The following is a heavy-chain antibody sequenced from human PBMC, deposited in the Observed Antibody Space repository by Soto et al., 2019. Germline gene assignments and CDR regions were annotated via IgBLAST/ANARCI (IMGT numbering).Heavy chain of an antibody. CDR2: IIPMYGAA. V-gene: IGHV1-69*01. CDR1: GGTFSSYA. J-gene: IGHJ6*02. CDR3: AGRNYRTGTYYRHKQYFYYSGMDV. D-gene: IGHD3-10*01. Sequence: QVQLVQSGAEVKKPGSSVKVSCEASGGTFSSYAVSWVRQAPGQGLEWMGGIIPMYGAADYAQNFQGRVTITAYESTSTAHLEMSSLRFEDTAAYFCAGRNYRTGTYYRHKQYFYYSGMDVWGQGTTVTV.